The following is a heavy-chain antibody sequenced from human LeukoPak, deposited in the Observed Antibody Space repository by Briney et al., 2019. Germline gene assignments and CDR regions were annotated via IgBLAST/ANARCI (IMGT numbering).Heavy chain of an antibody. D-gene: IGHD2-15*01. CDR3: ARAATAGY. J-gene: IGHJ4*02. Sequence: PGGSQRLSCAASGFTVSTTYMSWVRQAPGKGLEWVSLIYSGGSTYYADSVKGRFTISRDNSKNTLYLQMNSLRAEDTAVYYCARAATAGYWGQGTLVTVSS. V-gene: IGHV3-66*01. CDR1: GFTVSTTY. CDR2: IYSGGST.